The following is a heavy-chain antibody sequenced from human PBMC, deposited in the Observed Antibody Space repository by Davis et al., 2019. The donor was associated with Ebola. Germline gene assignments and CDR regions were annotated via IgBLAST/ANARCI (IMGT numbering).Heavy chain of an antibody. V-gene: IGHV3-48*03. J-gene: IGHJ4*02. Sequence: PGGSLRLSCAASGFTFSSYEMNWVRQAPGKGLEWVSYISSSGSTIYYADSVKGRFTISRDNAKNSLYLQMNSLRAEDTAVYYCAVNWNYRGILDYWGQGTLVTVSS. CDR2: ISSSGSTI. CDR1: GFTFSSYE. D-gene: IGHD1-7*01. CDR3: AVNWNYRGILDY.